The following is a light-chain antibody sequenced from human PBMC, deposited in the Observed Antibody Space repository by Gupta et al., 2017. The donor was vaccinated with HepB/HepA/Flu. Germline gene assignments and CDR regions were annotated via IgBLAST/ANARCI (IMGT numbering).Light chain of an antibody. Sequence: EIVLTQSPATLSLSPGERATLSCRASQSISSYLACYQQKPGQAPRLLIYNASNRATGIPSRFSGSGSGTDFTLTISGLEPEDFAVYYCQQRSNWLNTFGQGTKLEIK. J-gene: IGKJ2*01. CDR1: QSISSY. V-gene: IGKV3-11*01. CDR2: NAS. CDR3: QQRSNWLNT.